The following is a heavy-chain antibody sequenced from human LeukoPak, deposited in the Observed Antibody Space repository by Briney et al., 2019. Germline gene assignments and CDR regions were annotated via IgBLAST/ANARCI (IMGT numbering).Heavy chain of an antibody. D-gene: IGHD3-10*01. J-gene: IGHJ6*03. CDR1: GGSISSSSYY. CDR3: AREGTDQYYYYYMDV. V-gene: IGHV4-61*01. CDR2: IYYSGST. Sequence: SETLSLTCTVSGGSISSSSYYWSWSRQPPGKGLEWIGYIYYSGSTNYNPSLKSRVTISLDTSKNQFSLKLSSVTAADTAVYYCAREGTDQYYYYYMDVWGKGTTVTVSS.